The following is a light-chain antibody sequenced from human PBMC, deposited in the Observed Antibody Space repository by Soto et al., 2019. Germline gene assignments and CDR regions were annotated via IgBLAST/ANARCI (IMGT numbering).Light chain of an antibody. CDR3: CSYAGSYTFDVV. CDR2: DNN. Sequence: QSVLTQSPSVSAAPGQQVTISCSGSSSNIGNNYVSWYQQLPGTAPKLLIYDNNKRPSGIPDRFSGSKSGNTASLTISGLQAEDEADYYCCSYAGSYTFDVVFGGGTKLTVL. V-gene: IGLV1-51*01. J-gene: IGLJ2*01. CDR1: SSNIGNNY.